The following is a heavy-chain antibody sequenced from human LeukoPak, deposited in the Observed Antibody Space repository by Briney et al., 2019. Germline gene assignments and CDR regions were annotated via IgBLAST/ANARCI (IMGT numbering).Heavy chain of an antibody. V-gene: IGHV3-48*01. CDR2: ISSSSSTI. Sequence: ETLSLTCTVSGGSISSSSYYWGWIRQPPGKGLEWVSYISSSSSTIYYADSVKGRFTISRDNAKNSLYLQMNSLRAEDTAVYYCARGTVTTFYYYYMDVWGKGTTVTVSS. D-gene: IGHD4-17*01. CDR1: GGSISSSS. J-gene: IGHJ6*03. CDR3: ARGTVTTFYYYYMDV.